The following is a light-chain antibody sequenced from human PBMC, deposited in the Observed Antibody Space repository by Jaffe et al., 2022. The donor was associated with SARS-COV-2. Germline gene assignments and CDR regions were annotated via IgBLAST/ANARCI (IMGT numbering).Light chain of an antibody. Sequence: DIQMTQSPSTLSASVGDRVTITCRASQSISSWLAWYQQKPGKAPKLLIYKASNLKNGVPSRFSGSGSGTEFTLTISSLQPDDFATYYCQQYNSYSQTFGQGTKVEIK. CDR2: KAS. V-gene: IGKV1-5*03. CDR3: QQYNSYSQT. J-gene: IGKJ1*01. CDR1: QSISSW.